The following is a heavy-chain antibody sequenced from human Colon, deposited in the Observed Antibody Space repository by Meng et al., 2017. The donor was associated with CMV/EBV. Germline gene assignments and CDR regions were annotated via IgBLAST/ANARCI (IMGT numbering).Heavy chain of an antibody. V-gene: IGHV4-59*01. J-gene: IGHJ5*02. CDR1: GGSISDYY. D-gene: IGHD6-25*01. CDR2: IHYTGPT. CDR3: GRGPIAAKADL. Sequence: SETLSLTCTVSGGSISDYYWHWMRQPPGKGLEWIGYIHYTGPTNYSPSLTSRVTMAVDTSNNQLSLTLTSVTAADTAVFYCGRGPIAAKADLWGQGALVTVSS.